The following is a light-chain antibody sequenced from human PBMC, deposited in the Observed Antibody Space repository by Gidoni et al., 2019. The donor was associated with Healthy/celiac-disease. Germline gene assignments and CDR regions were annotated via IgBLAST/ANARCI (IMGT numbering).Light chain of an antibody. CDR1: QSISSSQ. V-gene: IGKV3-20*01. J-gene: IGKJ4*01. Sequence: EIVLTQSPGTLSLSPGQSATLSCSASQSISSSQLAWYQQKPGQAPKPLMYGVSSRATGIPDRFSGSGSGTDFTLTISRLEPEDFAVYYCQHFGNFGGGTKVE. CDR2: GVS. CDR3: QHFGN.